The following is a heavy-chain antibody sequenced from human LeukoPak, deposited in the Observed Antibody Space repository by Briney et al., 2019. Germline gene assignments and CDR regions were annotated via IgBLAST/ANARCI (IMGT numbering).Heavy chain of an antibody. J-gene: IGHJ4*02. CDR2: IYYTGNT. Sequence: RPSETLSLTCAVSGASISGSGHYLGWIRQPPGKGLEWIGNIYYTGNTYYNASLQSRVTISIDTSKNQFSLRLNSVTAADTAMYYCAKSGGYGLIDYWGQGTLVTVSS. CDR3: AKSGGYGLIDY. D-gene: IGHD1-26*01. V-gene: IGHV4-39*01. CDR1: GASISGSGHY.